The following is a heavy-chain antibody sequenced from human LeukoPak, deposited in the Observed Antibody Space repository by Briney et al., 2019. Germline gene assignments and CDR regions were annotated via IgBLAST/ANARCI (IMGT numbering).Heavy chain of an antibody. J-gene: IGHJ4*02. D-gene: IGHD3-22*01. CDR1: GGSFSYYY. CDR3: ASPREGNYYDSSGYYPFDY. V-gene: IGHV4-34*01. Sequence: SETLSLTCAVYGGSFSYYYWTWIRQPPGKGLECIGEITHTASTNFNPSLKSRVTISLATSKNQFSLKLSSVTAADTAVYYCASPREGNYYDSSGYYPFDYWGQGTLVTVSS. CDR2: ITHTAST.